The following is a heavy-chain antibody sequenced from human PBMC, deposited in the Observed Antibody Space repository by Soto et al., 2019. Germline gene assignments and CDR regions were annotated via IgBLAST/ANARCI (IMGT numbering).Heavy chain of an antibody. CDR3: AKKVGPPGYSYGFYGMDV. D-gene: IGHD5-18*01. Sequence: VQVLESGGGLVQPGGSLRLSCAASGFTCNSYAMTWVRQAPGKGLEWVSAMSVSGSTHYAASVKGRFTISRDNSKNTLYLRMNSLRAEDTAIYYCAKKVGPPGYSYGFYGMDVRGQGTTVTVSS. CDR2: MSVSGST. J-gene: IGHJ6*02. V-gene: IGHV3-23*01. CDR1: GFTCNSYA.